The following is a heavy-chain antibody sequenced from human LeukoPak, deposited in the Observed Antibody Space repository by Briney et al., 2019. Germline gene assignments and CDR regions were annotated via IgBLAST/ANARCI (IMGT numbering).Heavy chain of an antibody. J-gene: IGHJ6*03. D-gene: IGHD6-13*01. CDR2: IYYSGST. CDR3: ARGRVSSSTWYSTYYYYFYMDV. V-gene: IGHV4-59*01. Sequence: SETLSLTCTVPGGSISSYYWSWIRQPPGKGLEWIGYIYYSGSTYYNPSLRSRVTISVDTSKNQFSLKLSSVTAADTAVYFCARGRVSSSTWYSTYYYYFYMDVWGKGTTVTVSS. CDR1: GGSISSYY.